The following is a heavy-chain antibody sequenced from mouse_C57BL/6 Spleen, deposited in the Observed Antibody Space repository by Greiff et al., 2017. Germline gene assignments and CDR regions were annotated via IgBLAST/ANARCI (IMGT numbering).Heavy chain of an antibody. Sequence: VQLVESGAELVKPGASVKISCKASGYAFSSYWMNWVKQRPGKGLEWIGQIYPGDGDTNYNGKFKGKATLTADKSSSTAYMQLSSLTSEDSAVYFCARGVYYDWGAMDYWGQGTSVTVSS. CDR2: IYPGDGDT. V-gene: IGHV1-80*01. CDR3: ARGVYYDWGAMDY. D-gene: IGHD2-4*01. CDR1: GYAFSSYW. J-gene: IGHJ4*01.